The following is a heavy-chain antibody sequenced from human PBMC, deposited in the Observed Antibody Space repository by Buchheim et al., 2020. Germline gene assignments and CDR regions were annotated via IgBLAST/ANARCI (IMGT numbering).Heavy chain of an antibody. Sequence: QVNLVESGGGVVQPGRSLRLSCAASGFTFSNYNMNWVRQAPGKGPEWVAVIWYDGSKKYYADSVKGRFTISRDSSKNTLFPQMSSLRAEDTAVYYCARGTFGIDYWGQGTL. V-gene: IGHV3-33*01. CDR2: IWYDGSKK. J-gene: IGHJ4*02. D-gene: IGHD3-16*01. CDR1: GFTFSNYN. CDR3: ARGTFGIDY.